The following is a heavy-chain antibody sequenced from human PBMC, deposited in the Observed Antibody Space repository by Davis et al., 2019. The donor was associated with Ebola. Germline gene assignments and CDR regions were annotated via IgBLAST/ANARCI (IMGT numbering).Heavy chain of an antibody. J-gene: IGHJ6*04. Sequence: PGGSLRLSCAASGFTFSSYGMHWVRQAPGKGLEWVAVISYDGSNKYYADSVKGRFTISRDNSKNTLYLQMNSLRAEDTAVYYCAKDNGFLEWYYGMDVWGKGTTVTVSS. CDR2: ISYDGSNK. CDR1: GFTFSSYG. CDR3: AKDNGFLEWYYGMDV. V-gene: IGHV3-30*18. D-gene: IGHD3-3*01.